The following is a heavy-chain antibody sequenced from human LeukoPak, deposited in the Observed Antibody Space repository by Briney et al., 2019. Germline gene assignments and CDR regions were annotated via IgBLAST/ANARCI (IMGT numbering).Heavy chain of an antibody. CDR2: IYYSGST. CDR1: GGSFSTYY. D-gene: IGHD2-15*01. J-gene: IGHJ4*02. Sequence: SETLSLTCTVSGGSFSTYYWSWIRQPPGKGLEWIGYIYYSGSTNYNPSLKSRVTISVDTSKNQFPLKLSSVTAADTAVYYCARDEGDGSYFDYWGQGTLVTVSS. CDR3: ARDEGDGSYFDY. V-gene: IGHV4-59*01.